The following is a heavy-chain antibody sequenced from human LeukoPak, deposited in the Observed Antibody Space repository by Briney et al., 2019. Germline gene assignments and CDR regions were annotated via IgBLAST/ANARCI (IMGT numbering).Heavy chain of an antibody. CDR3: AREGRYFDWRNFDY. Sequence: QPGGSLRLSCAASGFTFSSYGMSWVRQAPGKGLEWVANMKQDGTEKYYEDSLKGRFTVSRDNSKNSLYLQMNSLRAEDTAVYYCAREGRYFDWRNFDYWGQGTLVTVSS. CDR1: GFTFSSYG. J-gene: IGHJ4*02. CDR2: MKQDGTEK. V-gene: IGHV3-7*01. D-gene: IGHD3-9*01.